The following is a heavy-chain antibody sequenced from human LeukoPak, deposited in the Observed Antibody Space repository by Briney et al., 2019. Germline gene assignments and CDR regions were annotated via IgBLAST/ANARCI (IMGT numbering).Heavy chain of an antibody. CDR1: GFTVSRYG. V-gene: IGHV3-33*01. D-gene: IGHD3-9*01. Sequence: QPGRSLRLSCAASGFTVSRYGMHWVRQAPGKGLEWVAVIWDDGRKTAYADSVKGRFTITRDNSENTLNLQMNSLRAEDTAVYYCARGLRYFDWLLSGFDYWGQGTLVTVSS. CDR2: IWDDGRKT. J-gene: IGHJ4*02. CDR3: ARGLRYFDWLLSGFDY.